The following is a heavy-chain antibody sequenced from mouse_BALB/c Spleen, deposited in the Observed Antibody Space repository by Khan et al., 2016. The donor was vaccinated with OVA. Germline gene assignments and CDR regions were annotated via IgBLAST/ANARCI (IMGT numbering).Heavy chain of an antibody. CDR2: ISTGGSYT. CDR1: GFSFSSYS. J-gene: IGHJ2*01. Sequence: EVQLVESGGGLVRPGGSLKLSCAASGFSFSSYSMSWVRQTPEKRLEWVATISTGGSYTYYPDSVKGRFTISRDNAKNTLYLQMSNLKTENTAMYSCTRHRGCYGINPYFDYWGQGTTLTVAS. CDR3: TRHRGCYGINPYFDY. D-gene: IGHD1-1*01. V-gene: IGHV5-6-4*01.